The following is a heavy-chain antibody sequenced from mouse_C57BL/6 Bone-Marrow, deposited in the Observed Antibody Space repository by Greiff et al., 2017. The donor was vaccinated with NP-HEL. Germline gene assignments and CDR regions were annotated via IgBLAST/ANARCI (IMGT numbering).Heavy chain of an antibody. CDR3: ARWGGNYEAY. Sequence: VKLQESGAELARPGASVKLSCKASGYTFTSYGISWVKQRTGQGLEWIGEIYPRSGNTYYNEKFKGKATLTADKSSSTAYMELRSLTSEDSAVYFCARWGGNYEAYWGQGTLVTVSA. CDR2: IYPRSGNT. V-gene: IGHV1-81*01. J-gene: IGHJ3*01. CDR1: GYTFTSYG. D-gene: IGHD2-1*01.